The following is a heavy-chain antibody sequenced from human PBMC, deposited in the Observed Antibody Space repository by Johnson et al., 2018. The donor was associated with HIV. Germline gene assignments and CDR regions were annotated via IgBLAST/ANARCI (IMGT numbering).Heavy chain of an antibody. J-gene: IGHJ3*02. V-gene: IGHV3-11*01. CDR3: AKDLYYYDSSGYFAFDI. CDR2: ISSSGSTI. CDR1: GFSFSDYY. D-gene: IGHD3-22*01. Sequence: QVQLVESGGGLVKPGGSLRLSCAASGFSFSDYYMSWIRQAPGKGLEWVSYISSSGSTIYYADFVTGRFTISRDNAKKSMYLQMNSLRAEDTALYYCAKDLYYYDSSGYFAFDIWGQGTMVTVSS.